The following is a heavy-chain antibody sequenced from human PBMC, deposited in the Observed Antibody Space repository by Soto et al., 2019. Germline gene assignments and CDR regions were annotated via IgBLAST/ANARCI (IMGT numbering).Heavy chain of an antibody. V-gene: IGHV4-30-2*01. CDR1: GGSISSGGYS. CDR2: VYHSGST. D-gene: IGHD2-15*01. Sequence: PSETLSLTCAFSGGSISSGGYSWSWIRQPPGKGLEWIGYVYHSGSTYYNPSLKSRVTISVDRSKNQFSLKLSSVTAADTAVYYCASERGYCSGGSCPSKSDYYYYYGMDVWGQGTTVTVSS. CDR3: ASERGYCSGGSCPSKSDYYYYYGMDV. J-gene: IGHJ6*02.